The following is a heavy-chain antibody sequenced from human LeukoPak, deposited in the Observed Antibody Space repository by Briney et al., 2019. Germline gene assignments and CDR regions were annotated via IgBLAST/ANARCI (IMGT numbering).Heavy chain of an antibody. CDR1: GGSVSDYY. CDR3: ARGGGWHDNWFDP. J-gene: IGHJ5*02. Sequence: SETLSLTCTISGGSVSDYYWSWIRQSPGKGLEWIGYIYHTGSTSYSPSLKSRVTISVDTSKNQFSLKLSSVTAADTAVYYCARGGGWHDNWFDPWGQGTLVTVSS. D-gene: IGHD6-19*01. V-gene: IGHV4-59*08. CDR2: IYHTGST.